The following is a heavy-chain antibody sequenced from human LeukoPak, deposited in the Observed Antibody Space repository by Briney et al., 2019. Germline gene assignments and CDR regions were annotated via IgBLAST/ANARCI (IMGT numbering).Heavy chain of an antibody. Sequence: SETLSLTCTVSGGSISSSSYYWGWIRQPPGKGLEWIGSIYYSGSTYYSPSLKSRVTISVDTSKNQFSLKLSSVTAADTAMYYCARNRYYYGSGNYGVPNWFDPWGQGTLVTVSS. CDR1: GGSISSSSYY. CDR2: IYYSGST. CDR3: ARNRYYYGSGNYGVPNWFDP. D-gene: IGHD3-10*01. V-gene: IGHV4-39*01. J-gene: IGHJ5*02.